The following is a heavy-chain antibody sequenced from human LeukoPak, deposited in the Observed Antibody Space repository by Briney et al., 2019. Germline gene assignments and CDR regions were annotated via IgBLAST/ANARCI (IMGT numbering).Heavy chain of an antibody. CDR1: GFTFSSYA. V-gene: IGHV3-23*01. CDR2: ISGSGGST. J-gene: IGHJ5*02. CDR3: VRGRGFNSSGYYPILGS. Sequence: PGGSLRLSCAASGFTFSSYAMSWVRQAPGKGLEWVSAISGSGGSTYYADSVKGRFTISRDNSKNTLYLQMNSLRAEDTALYYCVRGRGFNSSGYYPILGSWGGGPLVTVS. D-gene: IGHD3-22*01.